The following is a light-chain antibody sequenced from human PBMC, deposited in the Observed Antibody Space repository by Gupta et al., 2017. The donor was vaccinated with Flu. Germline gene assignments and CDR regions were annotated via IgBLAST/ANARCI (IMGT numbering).Light chain of an antibody. CDR1: QSIGID. CDR3: QQVRDWPFT. Sequence: PATLSVSPGEGVTLSCRASQSIGIDLAWYQQKPGQAPRPLIYDASFRGTGVPARFSDGGSGTEFTLTISSLQPEDFAIYYCQQVRDWPFTFGQGTRLDIK. J-gene: IGKJ5*01. V-gene: IGKV3-15*01. CDR2: DAS.